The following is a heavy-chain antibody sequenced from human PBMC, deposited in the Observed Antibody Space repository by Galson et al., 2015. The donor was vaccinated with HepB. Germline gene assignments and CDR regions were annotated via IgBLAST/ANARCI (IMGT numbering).Heavy chain of an antibody. V-gene: IGHV3-30*04. D-gene: IGHD2-15*01. Sequence: SLRLSCAASGFTFSSYAMHWVRQAPGKGLEWVALISYDGSNKYYADSVKGRFTISRDNSKNTLFLLMNSLRPEDTAVYYCARAVGYCSGGSCDALGYFDLWGRGTLVPVSS. CDR3: ARAVGYCSGGSCDALGYFDL. CDR1: GFTFSSYA. J-gene: IGHJ2*01. CDR2: ISYDGSNK.